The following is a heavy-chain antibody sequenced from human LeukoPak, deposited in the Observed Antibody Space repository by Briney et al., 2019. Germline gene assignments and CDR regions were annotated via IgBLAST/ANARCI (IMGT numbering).Heavy chain of an antibody. V-gene: IGHV4-59*01. CDR2: IYNSGST. CDR1: GGSISSYY. Sequence: PSETLSLTCTVSGGSISSYYWSWIRQPPGKGLEWIGYIYNSGSTNYNPSLESRVTISVDTSKNQVSLKLSSVTAADTAVYYCARDYSSSNYYYYYMDVWGKGTTVTVSS. J-gene: IGHJ6*03. D-gene: IGHD6-6*01. CDR3: ARDYSSSNYYYYYMDV.